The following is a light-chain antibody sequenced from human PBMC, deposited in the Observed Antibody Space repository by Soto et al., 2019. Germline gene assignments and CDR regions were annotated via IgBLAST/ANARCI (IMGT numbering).Light chain of an antibody. CDR1: QGISSY. V-gene: IGKV1-8*01. CDR2: AAS. Sequence: AIRMTQSPSSFSASTGDRVTITCRASQGISSYLAWYQQQPGKAPKLLIYAASTLQSGVPSRFSGSGSGTDFTLTISCPQSEDFSTYYCQQYYSYPPSFGQGTKLEIK. J-gene: IGKJ2*01. CDR3: QQYYSYPPS.